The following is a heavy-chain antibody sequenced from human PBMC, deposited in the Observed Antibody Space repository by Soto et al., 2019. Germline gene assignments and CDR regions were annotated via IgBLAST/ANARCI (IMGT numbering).Heavy chain of an antibody. D-gene: IGHD3-3*01. Sequence: SETLSLTCTVSGGSISSSSYYWGWIRQPPGKGLEWIGSIYYSGSTYYNPSLKSRVTISVDTSKNQFSLKLSSVTAADTAVYYCARLSRRKMDFGVVINWFDPWGQGTLVTVSS. CDR3: ARLSRRKMDFGVVINWFDP. V-gene: IGHV4-39*01. CDR2: IYYSGST. J-gene: IGHJ5*02. CDR1: GGSISSSSYY.